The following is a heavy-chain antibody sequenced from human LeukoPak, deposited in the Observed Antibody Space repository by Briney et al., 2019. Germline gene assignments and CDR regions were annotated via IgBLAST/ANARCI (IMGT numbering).Heavy chain of an antibody. CDR3: ARAFHTVTTIWFDP. J-gene: IGHJ5*02. V-gene: IGHV1-18*01. CDR1: GYTFTSYG. Sequence: ASVKVSCKASGYTFTSYGISWVRQAPGQGLEWMGWISAYNGNTNYAQKLQGRVTMTTDTSTSTAYMELRSLRSDDTAVYYCARAFHTVTTIWFDPWGQGTLVTVSS. CDR2: ISAYNGNT. D-gene: IGHD4-17*01.